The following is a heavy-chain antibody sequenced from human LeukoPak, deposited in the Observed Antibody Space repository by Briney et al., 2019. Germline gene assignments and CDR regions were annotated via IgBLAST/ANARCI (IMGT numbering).Heavy chain of an antibody. CDR1: GGSISSYY. Sequence: PSETLSLTCTVSGGSISSYYWGWIRQPPGKGLEWIGYIYYSGSPNYNPSLKSRVTISVDTSKNQFSLKLSSVTAADTAVYYCARHPEYYFDYWGQGTLVTVSS. CDR2: IYYSGSP. CDR3: ARHPEYYFDY. J-gene: IGHJ4*02. V-gene: IGHV4-59*08.